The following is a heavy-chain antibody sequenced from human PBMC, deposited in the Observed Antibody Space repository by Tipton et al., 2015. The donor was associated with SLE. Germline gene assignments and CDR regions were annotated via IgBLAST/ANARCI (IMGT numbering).Heavy chain of an antibody. D-gene: IGHD5-12*01. Sequence: FLRLSCAASGFTFSSYEMNWVRQAPGKGLEWVSYISSSGSTIYYADSVKGRFTISRDNAKNSLYLQMNSLRAEDTAVYYCARGQVADAFDIWGQGTMVTVSS. CDR2: ISSSGSTI. CDR3: ARGQVADAFDI. CDR1: GFTFSSYE. J-gene: IGHJ3*02. V-gene: IGHV3-48*03.